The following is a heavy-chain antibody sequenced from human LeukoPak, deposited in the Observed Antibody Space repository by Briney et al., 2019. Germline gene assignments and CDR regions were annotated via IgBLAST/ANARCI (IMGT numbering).Heavy chain of an antibody. CDR3: ARGTGIAAAGTYYYYYYMDV. CDR1: AYTFTSYA. CDR2: INAGNGNT. Sequence: GASVKVCCKASAYTFTSYAMHWVRQAPGQRLEWMGWINAGNGNTKYSEKFQGRVTITRDTSASTAYMELSSLRSEDTAVYYCARGTGIAAAGTYYYYYYMDVWGKGTTVTVSS. J-gene: IGHJ6*03. V-gene: IGHV1-3*01. D-gene: IGHD6-13*01.